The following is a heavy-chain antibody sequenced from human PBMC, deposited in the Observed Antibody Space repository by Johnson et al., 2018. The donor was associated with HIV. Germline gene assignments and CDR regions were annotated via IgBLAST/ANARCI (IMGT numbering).Heavy chain of an antibody. Sequence: QVQLVESGGGVVQPGRSLRLSCAASGFTFSSSAMHWVRQAPGKGLEWVAVISYDGSNKYYADSVKGRFTISRDNSKNTLYLQMNSLRTEDTAVYYCAKVSMTTVVFDAFDIWGQGTMVTVSS. CDR2: ISYDGSNK. D-gene: IGHD4-23*01. J-gene: IGHJ3*02. CDR1: GFTFSSSA. V-gene: IGHV3-30-3*01. CDR3: AKVSMTTVVFDAFDI.